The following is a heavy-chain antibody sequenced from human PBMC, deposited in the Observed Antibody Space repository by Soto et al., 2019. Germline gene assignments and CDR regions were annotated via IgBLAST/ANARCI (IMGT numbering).Heavy chain of an antibody. CDR1: AGTFSSYT. CDR2: IIPIFGTA. V-gene: IGHV1-69*13. D-gene: IGHD5-18*01. J-gene: IGHJ4*02. Sequence: SGVKVSCKASAGTFSSYTITWVLQAPPKGLEWMGGIIPIFGTANYAQKFKGRVTITADESTSTAYMELSSLRSEDTAVYYCARAPGGGYSYGSFDYWGQGTLVTVSS. CDR3: ARAPGGGYSYGSFDY.